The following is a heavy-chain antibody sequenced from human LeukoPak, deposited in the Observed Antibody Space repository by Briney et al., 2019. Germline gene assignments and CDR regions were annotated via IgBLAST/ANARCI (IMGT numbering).Heavy chain of an antibody. Sequence: ASVKISCKVSGYTFTDYYMHWLQQAPGKGLEWMGLVDPEDGETIYAEKFQGRVTITADTSTDTAYMELSSLRSEDTAVYYCATCSGGSCYPLDYWGQGTLVTVSS. CDR3: ATCSGGSCYPLDY. J-gene: IGHJ4*02. CDR1: GYTFTDYY. D-gene: IGHD2-15*01. CDR2: VDPEDGET. V-gene: IGHV1-69-2*01.